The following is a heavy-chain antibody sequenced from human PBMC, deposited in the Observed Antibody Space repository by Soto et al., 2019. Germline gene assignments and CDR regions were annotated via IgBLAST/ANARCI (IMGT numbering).Heavy chain of an antibody. D-gene: IGHD1-1*01. CDR3: ARLERRSLGY. J-gene: IGHJ4*02. V-gene: IGHV3-21*01. Sequence: EVQLVESGGGLVKPGGSLRLSCAASGFTFSSHSMNWVRQAPGKGLEWVSSISSSSSYIYYADSVKGRFTISRDNAKNFGDVQMKCLGAEDTGVYYCARLERRSLGYWGRGNLVTVSS. CDR1: GFTFSSHS. CDR2: ISSSSSYI.